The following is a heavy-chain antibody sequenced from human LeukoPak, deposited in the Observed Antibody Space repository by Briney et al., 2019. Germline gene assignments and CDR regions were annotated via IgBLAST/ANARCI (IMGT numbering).Heavy chain of an antibody. CDR3: ARDRGYDSGGNAVVFYDY. V-gene: IGHV4-59*01. D-gene: IGHD4-23*01. J-gene: IGHJ4*02. CDR1: GDSISNYY. CDR2: IYHSGST. Sequence: SETLSLTCTVSGDSISNYYWSWIRQPPGKGLEWIGYIYHSGSTNYNPALKSRVTKSVDTSKNQFSLKLSSVTAADTAVYYCARDRGYDSGGNAVVFYDYWGQGTLVTVSS.